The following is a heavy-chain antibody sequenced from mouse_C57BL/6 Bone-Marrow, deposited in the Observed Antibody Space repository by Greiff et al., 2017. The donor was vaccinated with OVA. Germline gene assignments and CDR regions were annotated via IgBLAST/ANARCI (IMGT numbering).Heavy chain of an antibody. CDR3: ARGIYYGHYYAMDY. D-gene: IGHD1-1*01. CDR2: IYPRSGNT. Sequence: VQLQQSGAELARPGASVKLSCKASGYTFTRYGISWVKQRTGQGLEWIGEIYPRSGNTYYTEKFKGKATLTADKSSSTAYMELRSLTAEDSAVYCCARGIYYGHYYAMDYWGQGTSVTVSS. CDR1: GYTFTRYG. V-gene: IGHV1-81*01. J-gene: IGHJ4*01.